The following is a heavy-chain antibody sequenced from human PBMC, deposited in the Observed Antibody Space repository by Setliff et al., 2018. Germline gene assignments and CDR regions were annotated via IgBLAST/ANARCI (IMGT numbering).Heavy chain of an antibody. D-gene: IGHD2-2*01. CDR1: GFTFPNAY. Sequence: ETLSLSCAASGFTFPNAYMTWVRQAPGKGLEWVARIRSKSDGGTTDYEDSVKGRFTISRDNAKNTLYLQMNSLRAEDTAVYYCARAHSSTLSVHDYWGQGTLVTSPQ. CDR2: IRSKSDGGTT. J-gene: IGHJ4*02. V-gene: IGHV3-15*05. CDR3: ARAHSSTLSVHDY.